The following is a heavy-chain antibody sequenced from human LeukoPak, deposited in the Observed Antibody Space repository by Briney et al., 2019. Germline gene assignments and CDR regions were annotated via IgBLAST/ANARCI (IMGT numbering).Heavy chain of an antibody. D-gene: IGHD5-12*01. CDR3: ARDSWGSGYDPFDY. V-gene: IGHV1-2*02. Sequence: GASVKVSCKASGYTFTGYYMHWVRQAPGQGLEWMGWINPNSGGTNYAQKFQGRVTMTRDTSISTAHMELSRLRSDDTAVYYCARDSWGSGYDPFDYWGQGTLVTVSS. J-gene: IGHJ4*02. CDR1: GYTFTGYY. CDR2: INPNSGGT.